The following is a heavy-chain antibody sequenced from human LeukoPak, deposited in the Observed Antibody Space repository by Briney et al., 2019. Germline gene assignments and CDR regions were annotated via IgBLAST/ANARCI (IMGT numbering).Heavy chain of an antibody. CDR3: ARDLRSGYSYDSSGYYDY. J-gene: IGHJ4*02. CDR2: INPNSGGT. CDR1: GYTFTGYY. D-gene: IGHD3-22*01. V-gene: IGHV1-2*02. Sequence: ASVKVSCKASGYTFTGYYMHWVRQAPGQGLEWMGWINPNSGGTNYAQKFQGRVTMTRDTSISTAYMELSRLRSDDTAVYYCARDLRSGYSYDSSGYYDYWGQGTLVTVS.